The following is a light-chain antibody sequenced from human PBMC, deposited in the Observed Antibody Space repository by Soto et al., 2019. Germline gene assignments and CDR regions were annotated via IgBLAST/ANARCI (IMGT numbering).Light chain of an antibody. CDR1: QSVGSY. V-gene: IGKV3-11*01. Sequence: EIVLTQSPATLSLSPGERATLSCRASQSVGSYLAWYQHKPGQAPRLLIYDASTRANGIPARFSGSGSGTDFTLTISSLEPEDSAVYYCQQRSNWPPLTFGGGTKVEIK. CDR3: QQRSNWPPLT. J-gene: IGKJ4*01. CDR2: DAS.